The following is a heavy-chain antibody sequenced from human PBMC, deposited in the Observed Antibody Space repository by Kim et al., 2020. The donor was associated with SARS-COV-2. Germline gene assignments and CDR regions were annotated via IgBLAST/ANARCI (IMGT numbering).Heavy chain of an antibody. CDR1: GYSFTSYW. D-gene: IGHD1-26*01. V-gene: IGHV5-51*01. J-gene: IGHJ3*02. Sequence: GESLKISCKGSGYSFTSYWIGWVRQMPGKGLEWMGIIYPGDSDTRYSPSFQGQVTISADKSISTAYLQWSSLKASDTAMYYCAKEGGYSGRGGAFDIWGQGTMVTVSS. CDR3: AKEGGYSGRGGAFDI. CDR2: IYPGDSDT.